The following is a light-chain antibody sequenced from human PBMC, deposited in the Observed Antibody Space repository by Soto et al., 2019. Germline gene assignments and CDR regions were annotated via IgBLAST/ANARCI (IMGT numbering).Light chain of an antibody. CDR1: SSDVGSYNL. CDR2: EGS. Sequence: QSALTQPASVSGSPGQSITISCTGTSSDVGSYNLVSWYQQHPGKAPKLMIYEGSKRPSGVSNRFSGSKSGNTASLTISGHQAEDEADYYCCSYAGSNVVFGGGTKLTVL. CDR3: CSYAGSNVV. J-gene: IGLJ2*01. V-gene: IGLV2-23*01.